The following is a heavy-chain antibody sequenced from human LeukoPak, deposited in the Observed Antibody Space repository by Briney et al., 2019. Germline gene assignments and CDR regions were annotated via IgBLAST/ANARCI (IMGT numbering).Heavy chain of an antibody. CDR2: IYYSGII. Sequence: SETLSLTCTVSGDSISTYYWSWIRQPPGKGLEWIGYIYYSGIINYNSSLKSRVTISGDTSKKQFSLKLSSVTAADTAVYYCASLEFEIYSSSSFSRPDYYYGMDVWGQGTRSPSP. D-gene: IGHD6-6*01. J-gene: IGHJ6*02. CDR1: GDSISTYY. V-gene: IGHV4-59*01. CDR3: ASLEFEIYSSSSFSRPDYYYGMDV.